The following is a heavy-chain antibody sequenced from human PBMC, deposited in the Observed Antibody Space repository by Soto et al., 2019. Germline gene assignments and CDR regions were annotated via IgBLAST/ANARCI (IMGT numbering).Heavy chain of an antibody. CDR1: GYTFTDYY. Sequence: ASVKVSCKASGYTFTDYYMHWVRQAPGQGHEWMGWINPNSGGTNYAQKFQGRVTMTRDTSISTAYMELSRLRSDDTAVYYCARKLELRGSYYYYYDMDVWGQGTTVTVSS. D-gene: IGHD1-7*01. J-gene: IGHJ6*02. CDR3: ARKLELRGSYYYYYDMDV. CDR2: INPNSGGT. V-gene: IGHV1-2*02.